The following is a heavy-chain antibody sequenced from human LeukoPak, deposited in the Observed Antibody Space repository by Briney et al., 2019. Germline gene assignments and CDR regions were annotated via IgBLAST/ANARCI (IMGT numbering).Heavy chain of an antibody. Sequence: GASVKVSCKASGYTFTSYCIIWVRQAPGQGLEWMGWISAYNGNTNYAQKRQGRVTMTTDTSTSTAYMELRSLRSDDTAVYYCARGLGTIPSNWFDPWGQGTLVTVSS. CDR1: GYTFTSYC. V-gene: IGHV1-18*01. J-gene: IGHJ5*02. D-gene: IGHD2-2*01. CDR3: ARGLGTIPSNWFDP. CDR2: ISAYNGNT.